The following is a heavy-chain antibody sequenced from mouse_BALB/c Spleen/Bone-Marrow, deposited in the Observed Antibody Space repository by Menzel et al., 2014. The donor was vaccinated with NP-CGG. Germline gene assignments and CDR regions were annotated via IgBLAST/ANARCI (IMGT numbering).Heavy chain of an antibody. CDR3: ARRLRYYAMDY. V-gene: IGHV2-2*02. CDR2: IWSGGST. D-gene: IGHD2-2*01. Sequence: VQLQESGPGLVQPSQSLSITCTVSGFSLTSYGVHWVRQSPGKGLEWLGVIWSGGSTDYNAAFISRLSISKDNPKSQVFFKMNSLQASDTAIYYCARRLRYYAMDYWGQGTSVTVSS. CDR1: GFSLTSYG. J-gene: IGHJ4*01.